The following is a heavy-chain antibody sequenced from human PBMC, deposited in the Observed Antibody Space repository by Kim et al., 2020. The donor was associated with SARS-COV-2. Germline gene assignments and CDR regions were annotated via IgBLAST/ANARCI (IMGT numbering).Heavy chain of an antibody. D-gene: IGHD6-19*01. J-gene: IGHJ5*02. V-gene: IGHV1-8*01. Sequence: NTAYARKFQGRVTMTRDTSISTAYMELSSLRSEDTAVYYCARNPYGSGQFDPWGQGTLVTVSS. CDR2: NT. CDR3: ARNPYGSGQFDP.